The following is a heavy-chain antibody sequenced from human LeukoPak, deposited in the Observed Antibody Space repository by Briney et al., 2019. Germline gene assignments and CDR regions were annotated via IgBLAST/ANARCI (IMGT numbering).Heavy chain of an antibody. CDR1: GGSISSGGYY. J-gene: IGHJ6*02. CDR3: ARESRYYGMDV. V-gene: IGHV4-31*03. Sequence: PSETLSLTCTVSGGSISSGGYYWSWTRQHPGKGLEWIGYIYYSGSTYYNPSLKSRVTISVDTSKNQFSLKLSSVTAADTAVYYCARESRYYGMDVWGQGTTVTVSS. CDR2: IYYSGST.